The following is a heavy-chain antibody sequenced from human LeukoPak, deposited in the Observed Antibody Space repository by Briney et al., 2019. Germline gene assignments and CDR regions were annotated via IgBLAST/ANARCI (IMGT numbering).Heavy chain of an antibody. J-gene: IGHJ5*01. CDR3: VRDWDHFDFDS. CDR1: GFTFSNYW. D-gene: IGHD3-9*01. CDR2: IKGDGSHT. Sequence: GGSLRLSCAASGFTFSNYWMHWVRQAPGKGLVWVSRIKGDGSHTIYADSVKGRFTISRDNAKSTLYLQMKSLGAEDTAVYYCVRDWDHFDFDSWGQGTLVTVSS. V-gene: IGHV3-74*01.